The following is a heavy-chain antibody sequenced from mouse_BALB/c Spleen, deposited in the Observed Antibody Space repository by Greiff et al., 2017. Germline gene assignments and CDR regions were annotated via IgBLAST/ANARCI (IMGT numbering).Heavy chain of an antibody. D-gene: IGHD1-2*01. J-gene: IGHJ4*01. CDR3: ASYGGYAMDY. V-gene: IGHV3-2*02. CDR2: ISYSGST. CDR1: GYSITSDYA. Sequence: EVQGVESGPGLVKPSQSLSLTCTVTGYSITSDYAWNWIRQFPGNKLEWMGYISYSGSTSYNPSLKSRISITRDTSKNQFFLQLNSVTTEDTATYYCASYGGYAMDYWGQGTSVTVSS.